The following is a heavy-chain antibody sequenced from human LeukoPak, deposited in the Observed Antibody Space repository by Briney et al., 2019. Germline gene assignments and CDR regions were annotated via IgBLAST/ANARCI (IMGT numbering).Heavy chain of an antibody. D-gene: IGHD5-24*01. Sequence: GGSLRLSCAASGFTFSSYEMNWVRQAPGKGLEWVSYISSSGSTIYYADSVKGRFTISRDNAKNSLYLQMNSLRAEDTAVYYCARAGRDGYFSYFDYWGQGTLVTVSS. CDR1: GFTFSSYE. CDR3: ARAGRDGYFSYFDY. V-gene: IGHV3-48*03. CDR2: ISSSGSTI. J-gene: IGHJ4*02.